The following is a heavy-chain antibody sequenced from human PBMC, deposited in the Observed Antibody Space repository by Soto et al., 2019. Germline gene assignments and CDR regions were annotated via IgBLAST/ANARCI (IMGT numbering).Heavy chain of an antibody. J-gene: IGHJ6*02. D-gene: IGHD6-19*01. CDR1: GFTFSNAW. V-gene: IGHV3-15*07. Sequence: GGSLRLSCAASGFTFSNAWMNWVRQAPGKGLEWVGRIKSKTDGGTTDYAAPVKGRFTISRDDSKNTLYLQMNSLKTEDTAVYYCTTVLAVDDTTIYYYYYGMDVWGQGTTVTVSS. CDR3: TTVLAVDDTTIYYYYYGMDV. CDR2: IKSKTDGGTT.